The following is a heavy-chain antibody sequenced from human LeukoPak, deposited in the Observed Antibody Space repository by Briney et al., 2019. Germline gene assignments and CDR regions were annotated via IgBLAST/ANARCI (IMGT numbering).Heavy chain of an antibody. D-gene: IGHD3-10*01. V-gene: IGHV3-49*04. CDR3: TRARWLGLGFDY. CDR2: IRSKTYGGTT. J-gene: IGHJ4*02. Sequence: GGSLRLSCTASEFTFGDYAMSWVRQAPGKGLEWVGFIRSKTYGGTTEYAASVKGRFSISRDDSKSIAYLQMNSLKTEDTAVYYCTRARWLGLGFDYWGQGTLVTVSS. CDR1: EFTFGDYA.